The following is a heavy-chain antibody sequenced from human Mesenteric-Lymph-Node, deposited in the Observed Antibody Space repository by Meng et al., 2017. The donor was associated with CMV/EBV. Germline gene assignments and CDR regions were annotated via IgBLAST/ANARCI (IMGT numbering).Heavy chain of an antibody. Sequence: GEFLKTSWAASGFTFGSYSMTWVRQAPGKGLEWVPSFTSSSYIDYADSVKGRVTISSDNDKNTLCLQMNSLRVEDTAVYYCSRGLGATTTEYGMDVWGQGTTVTVSS. D-gene: IGHD1-14*01. J-gene: IGHJ6*02. CDR3: SRGLGATTTEYGMDV. CDR1: GFTFGSYS. CDR2: FTSSSYI. V-gene: IGHV3-21*01.